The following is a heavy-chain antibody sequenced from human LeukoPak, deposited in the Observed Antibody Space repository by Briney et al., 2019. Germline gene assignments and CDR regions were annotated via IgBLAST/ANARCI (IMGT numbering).Heavy chain of an antibody. CDR3: AREEVDTAMVDY. D-gene: IGHD5-18*01. Sequence: TSETLSLTCTVSGYSISSGYYWGWIRQPPGKGLEWIGSIYHSGSTYYNPSLKSRVTISVDTSKNQFSLKLSSVTAADTAVYYCAREEVDTAMVDYWGQGTLVTVSS. CDR2: IYHSGST. CDR1: GYSISSGYY. V-gene: IGHV4-38-2*02. J-gene: IGHJ4*02.